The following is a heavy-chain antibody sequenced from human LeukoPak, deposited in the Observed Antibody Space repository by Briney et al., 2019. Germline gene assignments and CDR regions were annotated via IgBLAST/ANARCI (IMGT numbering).Heavy chain of an antibody. J-gene: IGHJ4*01. D-gene: IGHD3-10*02. CDR1: GDSINSGNSH. V-gene: IGHV4-30-4*01. CDR2: VYDSWNN. CDR3: ASYFVGNGGRGY. Sequence: SQTLSLTCTVSGDSINSGNSHWTWIRQPPGKGLEWLGSVYDSWNNYYNPSLESRITMSVDTSKNQYSLELSSVIAADTAVYYCASYFVGNGGRGYWGHGALVTVSS.